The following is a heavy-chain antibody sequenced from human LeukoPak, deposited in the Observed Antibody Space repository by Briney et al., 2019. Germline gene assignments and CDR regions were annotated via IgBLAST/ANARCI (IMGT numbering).Heavy chain of an antibody. V-gene: IGHV1-46*01. CDR3: AREGPETYNFDF. CDR1: GYTFTSYY. D-gene: IGHD5-18*01. J-gene: IGHJ4*02. CDR2: IRPSGST. Sequence: GASVKVSCTASGYTFTSYYIHWVRLAPGQGLEYMGIIRPSGSTAYAQKFQGRVTMTRDTSTSAVYMELSSLRSEDTAVYYCAREGPETYNFDFWGQGTQVTVSS.